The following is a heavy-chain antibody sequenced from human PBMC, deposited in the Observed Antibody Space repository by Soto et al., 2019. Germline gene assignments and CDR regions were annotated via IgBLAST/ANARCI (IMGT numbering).Heavy chain of an antibody. J-gene: IGHJ2*01. CDR1: GFTFSNYA. D-gene: IGHD6-6*01. Sequence: EVQLLESGGGLVQPGGSLRLSCAASGFTFSNYAMTWVRQAPGKGLEWVSTISGSGDSTYYADSVKGRFSISRDNPMNTLFLQMNSLRAEDTAVYYCAKVLRPWYFDLWGRGTLVTVSS. CDR3: AKVLRPWYFDL. V-gene: IGHV3-23*01. CDR2: ISGSGDST.